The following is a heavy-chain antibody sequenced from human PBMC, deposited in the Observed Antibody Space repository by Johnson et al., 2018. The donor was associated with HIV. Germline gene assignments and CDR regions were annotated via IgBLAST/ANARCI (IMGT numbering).Heavy chain of an antibody. J-gene: IGHJ3*01. CDR1: GFTFSRYW. D-gene: IGHD3-3*01. V-gene: IGHV3-7*02. Sequence: VHLVESGGGLVQPGGSLRLSCAASGFTFSRYWMNWVRQAPGKGLEWVANIKQDGSEKYYVDSVKGRFTISRDNSKNMLYLEMQSLTSEDTAVYYCARGHTWPKSGFDFWGQGTMVTVSS. CDR3: ARGHTWPKSGFDF. CDR2: IKQDGSEK.